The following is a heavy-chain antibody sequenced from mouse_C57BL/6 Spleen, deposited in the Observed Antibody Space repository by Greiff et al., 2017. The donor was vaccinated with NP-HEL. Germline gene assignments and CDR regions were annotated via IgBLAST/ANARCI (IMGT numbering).Heavy chain of an antibody. V-gene: IGHV5-17*01. CDR1: GFTFSDYG. CDR2: ISSGSSTI. D-gene: IGHD1-1*01. CDR3: ARDYGNGVVAY. Sequence: EVMLVESGGGLVKPGGSLKLSCAASGFTFSDYGMHWVRQAPEKGLEWVAYISSGSSTIYYADTVKGRFTISRDNAKNTLFLQMTSLRSEDTAMYYCARDYGNGVVAYWGQGTLVTVSA. J-gene: IGHJ3*01.